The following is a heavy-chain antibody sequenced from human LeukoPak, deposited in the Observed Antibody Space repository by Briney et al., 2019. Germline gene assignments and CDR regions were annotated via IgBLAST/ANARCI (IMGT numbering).Heavy chain of an antibody. J-gene: IGHJ3*02. CDR2: IYSGGST. V-gene: IGHV3-66*02. Sequence: GGSLRLSCAASGFTVSSNYMSWVRQAPGKGLEWVSVIYSGGSTYYADSVKGRFTISRDNSKNTLYLQMNSLRAEDTAVHYCAREGRIVGADLDAFDIWGQGTMVTVSS. CDR3: AREGRIVGADLDAFDI. D-gene: IGHD1-26*01. CDR1: GFTVSSNY.